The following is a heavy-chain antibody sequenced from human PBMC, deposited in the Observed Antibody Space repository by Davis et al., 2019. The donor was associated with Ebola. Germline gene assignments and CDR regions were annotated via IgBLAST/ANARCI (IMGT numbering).Heavy chain of an antibody. V-gene: IGHV3-30-3*01. Sequence: GESLKISCAASGFTFSSYAMHWVRQAPGKGLEWVAVISYDGSNKYYADSVKGRFTISRDNSKNTLYLQMNSLRAEDTAVYYCARDDGSGLPFDYWGQGTLVTVSS. CDR3: ARDDGSGLPFDY. J-gene: IGHJ4*02. CDR2: ISYDGSNK. CDR1: GFTFSSYA. D-gene: IGHD2-15*01.